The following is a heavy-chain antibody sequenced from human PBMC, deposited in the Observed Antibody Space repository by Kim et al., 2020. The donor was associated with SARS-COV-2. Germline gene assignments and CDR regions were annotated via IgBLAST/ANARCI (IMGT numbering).Heavy chain of an antibody. CDR1: GYSFTSYW. CDR2: IYPGDSDT. D-gene: IGHD6-13*01. CDR3: ARPPSTIAAAGTGAFDI. Sequence: GESLKISCKGSGYSFTSYWIGWVRQMPGKGLEWMGIIYPGDSDTRYSPSFQGQVTISADKSISTAYLQWSSLKASDTTMYYCARPPSTIAAAGTGAFDIWGQGTMVTVSS. V-gene: IGHV5-51*01. J-gene: IGHJ3*02.